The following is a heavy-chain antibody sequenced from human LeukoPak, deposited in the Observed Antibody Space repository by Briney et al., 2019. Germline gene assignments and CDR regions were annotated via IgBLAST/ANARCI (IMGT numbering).Heavy chain of an antibody. CDR3: ARGLEMEVAAH. J-gene: IGHJ4*02. D-gene: IGHD5-24*01. V-gene: IGHV1-8*01. CDR1: GYTFTSYG. CDR2: MNPSNGNT. Sequence: ASVKVSCKASGYTFTSYGINWVRQATGQGLEWMGWMNPSNGNTGYAQHFEGRLTMTRDTSINTAYMELSSLGSDDTAIYYCARGLEMEVAAHWGQGTLVTVSS.